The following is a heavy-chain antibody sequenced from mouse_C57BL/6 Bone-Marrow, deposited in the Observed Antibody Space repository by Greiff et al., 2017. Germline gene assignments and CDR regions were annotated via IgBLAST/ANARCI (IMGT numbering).Heavy chain of an antibody. CDR3: ARPRQLRLSFAY. J-gene: IGHJ3*01. V-gene: IGHV1-82*01. CDR1: GYAFSSSW. Sequence: QVQLQQSGPELVKPGASVKISCKASGYAFSSSWMNWVKQRPGKGLEWIGRIYPGDGDTNYNGKFKGKARLTADKSSSTAYMQLSSLTSEDSAVYFCARPRQLRLSFAYWGQGTLVTVSA. CDR2: IYPGDGDT. D-gene: IGHD3-2*02.